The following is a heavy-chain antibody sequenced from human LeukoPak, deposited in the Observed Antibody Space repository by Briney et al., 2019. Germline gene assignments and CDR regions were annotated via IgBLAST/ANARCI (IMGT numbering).Heavy chain of an antibody. CDR2: IYHTGST. CDR1: GGSISSGLYS. D-gene: IGHD2-2*01. J-gene: IGHJ5*02. Sequence: SETLSLTCDVSGGSISSGLYSWSWIRQPLGKGLEWIGYIYHTGSTYYNPSLKSRVTISVDTSKNQFSLRLSSVTAADTAVYYCARLQYCSGTSCYWFDPWGQGTLVTVSS. CDR3: ARLQYCSGTSCYWFDP. V-gene: IGHV4-30-2*01.